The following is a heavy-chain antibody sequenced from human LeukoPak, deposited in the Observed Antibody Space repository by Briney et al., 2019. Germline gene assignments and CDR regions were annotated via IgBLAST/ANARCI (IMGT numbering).Heavy chain of an antibody. D-gene: IGHD6-19*01. CDR3: ARAPPGIAVAAPGEVYFDY. Sequence: GGSLRLPCAASGFTFSDYYMSWIRQAPGKGLEWVSYISSSSSYTNYADSVKGRFTISRDNAKNSLYLQMNSLRAEDTAVYYCARAPPGIAVAAPGEVYFDYWGQGTLVTVSS. V-gene: IGHV3-11*05. J-gene: IGHJ4*02. CDR2: ISSSSSYT. CDR1: GFTFSDYY.